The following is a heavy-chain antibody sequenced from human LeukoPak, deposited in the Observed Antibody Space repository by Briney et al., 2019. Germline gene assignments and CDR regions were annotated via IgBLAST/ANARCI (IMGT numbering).Heavy chain of an antibody. Sequence: GGSLRLSCAASGFTFSSHGMSWVRQAPGKGLEWVSTISGSGDNTYYADSVKGRFTISRDNSKNTLYLQMNSLRAEDTAVYYCAKVKYGRGILGPFDYWAREPLVTVSS. CDR1: GFTFSSHG. CDR3: AKVKYGRGILGPFDY. CDR2: ISGSGDNT. D-gene: IGHD3-10*02. J-gene: IGHJ4*02. V-gene: IGHV3-23*01.